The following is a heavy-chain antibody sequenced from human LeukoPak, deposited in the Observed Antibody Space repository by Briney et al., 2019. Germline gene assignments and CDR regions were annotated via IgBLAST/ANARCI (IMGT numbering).Heavy chain of an antibody. CDR2: ITRSGGGT. J-gene: IGHJ4*02. Sequence: GGSLRLSCAAFGFTFSNYAINWVRQAPGKGLEWVSSITRSGGGTYYADTVKGRFNISRDNSKNTLYLQMNSLRAEDTAVYYCAKDRWVSGSDNYYTLFDYWGQGTLVTVSS. D-gene: IGHD3-10*01. CDR1: GFTFSNYA. V-gene: IGHV3-23*01. CDR3: AKDRWVSGSDNYYTLFDY.